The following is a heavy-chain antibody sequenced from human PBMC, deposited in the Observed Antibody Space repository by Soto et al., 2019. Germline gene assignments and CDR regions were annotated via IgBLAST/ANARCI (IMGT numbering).Heavy chain of an antibody. D-gene: IGHD1-7*01. Sequence: QVQLVQSGAEVKKPGSSVKVSYKASGGTFSSYAISWVRQAPGQGLEWMGGIIPIFGTANYAQKFQGRVTITADKSTSTAYMELSSLRSEDTAVYYCARGRLELRGYGYYYYGMDVWGQGTTVTVSS. CDR3: ARGRLELRGYGYYYYGMDV. CDR1: GGTFSSYA. V-gene: IGHV1-69*06. J-gene: IGHJ6*02. CDR2: IIPIFGTA.